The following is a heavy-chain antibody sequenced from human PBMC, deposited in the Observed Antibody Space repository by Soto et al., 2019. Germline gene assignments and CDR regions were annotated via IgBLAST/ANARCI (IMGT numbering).Heavy chain of an antibody. J-gene: IGHJ6*03. Sequence: QVQLQQWGAGLLKPSETLSLTCAVYGGSFSGYYWSWIRQPPGKGLEWIGEINHSGSTNYNPSLNSRVTISVDTSKNLFSLTLSSVTAADTAVYYCARGLWYYGSGSTYHYYMDVWGKGTTVTVSS. CDR2: INHSGST. CDR3: ARGLWYYGSGSTYHYYMDV. CDR1: GGSFSGYY. V-gene: IGHV4-34*01. D-gene: IGHD3-10*01.